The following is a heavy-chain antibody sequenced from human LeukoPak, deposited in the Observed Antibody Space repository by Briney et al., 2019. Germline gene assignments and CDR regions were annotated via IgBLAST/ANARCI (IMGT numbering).Heavy chain of an antibody. CDR2: ISWNSGSI. CDR3: AKVWSSSSWNFDY. Sequence: GGSLRLSCAASGFTFDDYAMHWVRQAPGKGLEWVSGISWNSGSIGYADSVKGRFTISGDNAKNSLYLQMNSLIAEDTAWYYCAKVWSSSSWNFDYWGQGTLVTVPS. V-gene: IGHV3-9*01. J-gene: IGHJ4*02. D-gene: IGHD6-13*01. CDR1: GFTFDDYA.